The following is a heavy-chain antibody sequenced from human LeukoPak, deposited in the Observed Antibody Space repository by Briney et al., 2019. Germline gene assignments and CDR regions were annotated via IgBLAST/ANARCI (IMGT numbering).Heavy chain of an antibody. V-gene: IGHV1-18*01. CDR3: ARGETRNDY. CDR2: ISPYNGNT. Sequence: ASVKVSRKASKHSFINNGINWVREAPGQGLEWMGWISPYNGNTNFAQKLQGRVTMTTDTSTSTAYLELRSLRSDDTAVYYCARGETRNDYWGQGTLVTVSS. D-gene: IGHD3-16*01. J-gene: IGHJ4*02. CDR1: KHSFINNG.